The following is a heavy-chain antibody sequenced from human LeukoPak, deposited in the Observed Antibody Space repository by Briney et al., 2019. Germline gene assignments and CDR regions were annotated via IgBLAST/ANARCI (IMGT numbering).Heavy chain of an antibody. CDR2: INPSGGST. J-gene: IGHJ4*02. V-gene: IGHV1-46*01. D-gene: IGHD6-25*01. CDR1: GYTFTSYY. Sequence: ASVKVSCKASGYTFTSYYMHWVRQAPGQGLEWMGIINPSGGSTSYAQKFQGRVTMTRDTSTSAVYMELSSLRSEDTAVYYCAKSTARYYFDYWGQGTLVTASS. CDR3: AKSTARYYFDY.